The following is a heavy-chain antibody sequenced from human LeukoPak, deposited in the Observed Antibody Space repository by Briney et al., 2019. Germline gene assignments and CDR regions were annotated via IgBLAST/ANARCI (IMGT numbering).Heavy chain of an antibody. J-gene: IGHJ4*02. CDR3: AREARGNIYGSDH. V-gene: IGHV4-34*01. CDR2: INHSGST. D-gene: IGHD5-18*01. Sequence: SETLSLTCAVSGGSFSGYYWSWIRQPPGKGLEWIGEINHSGSTNYNPSLKSRVTISVDTSKNQFSLNLSSVTAADTAVYYCAREARGNIYGSDHWGQGTLVTVSS. CDR1: GGSFSGYY.